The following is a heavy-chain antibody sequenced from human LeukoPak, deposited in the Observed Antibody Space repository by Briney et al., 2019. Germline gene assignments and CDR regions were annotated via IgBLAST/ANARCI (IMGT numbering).Heavy chain of an antibody. CDR3: ARRHQQQWRNDAFDI. J-gene: IGHJ3*02. CDR2: SYAGHSYT. Sequence: GAALEISLQAAGYPFNQYSIGWGRHPPGKGLEGGGISYAGHSYTAYSPSFQVQVTISADRSIRTAYLQWSSLQASDASVYFCARRHQQQWRNDAFDIWGQGTVVTVSS. D-gene: IGHD6-19*01. CDR1: GYPFNQYS. V-gene: IGHV5-51*01.